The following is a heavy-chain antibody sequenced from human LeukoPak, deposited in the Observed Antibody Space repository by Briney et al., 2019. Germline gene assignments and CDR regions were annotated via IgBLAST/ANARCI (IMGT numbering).Heavy chain of an antibody. CDR2: ISAYNGNT. J-gene: IGHJ6*02. CDR3: ARCYGSGSYYKDYGMDV. CDR1: GYTFTSYG. Sequence: ASVKVSCKASGYTFTSYGISWVRQAPGQGLEWMGWISAYNGNTNYAQKLQGRVTMTTDTSTSTAYMELRSLRSDDTAVYYCARCYGSGSYYKDYGMDVWGRGTTVTVSS. V-gene: IGHV1-18*01. D-gene: IGHD3-10*01.